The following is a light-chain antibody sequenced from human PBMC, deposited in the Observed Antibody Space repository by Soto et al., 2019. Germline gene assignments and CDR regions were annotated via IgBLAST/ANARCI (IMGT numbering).Light chain of an antibody. V-gene: IGKV3-15*01. Sequence: EVVMTQSPATLSVSPGERATLSCRASQSVDNRLAWYQYTPGQAPRLLIYGASNRATGVPAKFSGSGSGTEFTLTITSLQSEDFAVYYCQQYNNWPPWTFGQGTKVEIK. CDR3: QQYNNWPPWT. J-gene: IGKJ1*01. CDR2: GAS. CDR1: QSVDNR.